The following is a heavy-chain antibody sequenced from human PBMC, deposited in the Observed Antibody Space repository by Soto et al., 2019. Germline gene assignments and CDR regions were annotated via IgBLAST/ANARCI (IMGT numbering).Heavy chain of an antibody. V-gene: IGHV3-23*01. CDR3: ARLASGWFFDY. D-gene: IGHD6-19*01. CDR2: ISGSGDST. Sequence: GGSLRLSCAASGFTFSSYAMNWVRQAPGKGLEWVSVISGSGDSTYYADSVKGRFTISRDNSKNTLYLQMNSLRAEDTAVYYCARLASGWFFDYWGQGTLVTVSS. J-gene: IGHJ4*02. CDR1: GFTFSSYA.